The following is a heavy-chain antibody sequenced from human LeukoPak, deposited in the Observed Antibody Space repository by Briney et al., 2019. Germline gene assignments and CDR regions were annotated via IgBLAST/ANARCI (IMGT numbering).Heavy chain of an antibody. Sequence: SETLSLTCTVSGGSISSYYWSWIRQPAGKGLEWIGRIYTSGSTNYNPSLKSRVTMSVDTSKNQFSLKLSSVTAADTAVYYCARDVVDSSSWPRLYYYYYYMDVWGKGTTVTISS. D-gene: IGHD6-13*01. CDR1: GGSISSYY. J-gene: IGHJ6*03. CDR3: ARDVVDSSSWPRLYYYYYYMDV. V-gene: IGHV4-4*07. CDR2: IYTSGST.